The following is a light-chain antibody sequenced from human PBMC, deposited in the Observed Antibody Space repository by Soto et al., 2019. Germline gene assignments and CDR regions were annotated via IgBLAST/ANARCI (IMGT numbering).Light chain of an antibody. V-gene: IGLV2-14*03. CDR1: SSDVGGHNY. CDR3: SSYTTSSTLV. J-gene: IGLJ2*01. CDR2: DVT. Sequence: QSVLTQPASVSGSPGQSITISCTGTSSDVGGHNYVSWYQHHPGKAPKLLIYDVTNRPSGVSNRFSGSKSGNTASLTISGLQSEDEADYYCSSYTTSSTLVFGGGTKVTVL.